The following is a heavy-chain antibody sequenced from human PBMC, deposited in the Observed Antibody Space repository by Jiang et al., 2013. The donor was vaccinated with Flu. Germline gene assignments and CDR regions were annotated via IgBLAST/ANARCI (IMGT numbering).Heavy chain of an antibody. CDR2: TYYRSKWYN. V-gene: IGHV6-1*01. CDR1: GDSVSSNSAA. D-gene: IGHD1-26*01. Sequence: QTLSLTCAISGDSVSSNSAAWNWIRQSPSRGLEWLGRTYYRSKWYNDYAVSVKSRITINPDTSKNQFSLQLNSVTPEDTAVYYCARDRYVGATMERSYYYYGMDVWGQGTTVTVSS. CDR3: ARDRYVGATMERSYYYYGMDV. J-gene: IGHJ6*02.